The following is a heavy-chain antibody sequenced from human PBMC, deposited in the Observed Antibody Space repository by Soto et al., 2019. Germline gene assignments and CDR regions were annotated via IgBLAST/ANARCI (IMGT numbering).Heavy chain of an antibody. D-gene: IGHD6-19*01. Sequence: GGSLRLSCAASGFTFSIYSMNWIRQAPGKGLEWVSYITSDTNTIHYADSVKGRFTISRDNAKNSLYLQMTSLRDEDTAVYYCARSVEGHFDYWGQGTLVTVSS. V-gene: IGHV3-48*02. CDR3: ARSVEGHFDY. CDR1: GFTFSIYS. J-gene: IGHJ4*02. CDR2: ITSDTNTI.